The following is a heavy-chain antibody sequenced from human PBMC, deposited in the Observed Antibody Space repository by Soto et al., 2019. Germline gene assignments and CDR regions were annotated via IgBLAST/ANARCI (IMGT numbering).Heavy chain of an antibody. CDR1: GFSLSSSHVA. V-gene: IGHV2-5*02. D-gene: IGHD6-19*01. CDR3: AHGSGWLFDY. J-gene: IGHJ4*02. CDR2: IYWDGNE. Sequence: QITLKESGPTLVKPTQTLTLTCTFTGFSLSSSHVAVGWIRQPPGKAPECLAFIYWDGNEHYSPSLRSRLTLTKDTSKNQLFLTMADKDPEDTATYFCAHGSGWLFDYWGQGTRVTVYS.